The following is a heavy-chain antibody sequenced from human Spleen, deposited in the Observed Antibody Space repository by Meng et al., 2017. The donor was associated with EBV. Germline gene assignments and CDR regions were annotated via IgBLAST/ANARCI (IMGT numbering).Heavy chain of an antibody. J-gene: IGHJ4*02. CDR1: GESISGYY. Sequence: QVQLQEWGPGLLQPVETPFATCAGYGESISGYYGSWIRQPPGKGLEWIGEVNHSGITNYNASLESRVTVSVDTTRNQFSLRLKSVTAADTAVYFCARRKLAAAVRFDSWGQGILVTVSS. CDR3: ARRKLAAAVRFDS. D-gene: IGHD6-13*01. V-gene: IGHV4-34*01. CDR2: VNHSGIT.